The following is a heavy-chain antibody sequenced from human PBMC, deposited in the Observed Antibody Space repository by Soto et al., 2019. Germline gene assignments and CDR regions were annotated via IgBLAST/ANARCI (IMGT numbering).Heavy chain of an antibody. V-gene: IGHV1-18*01. D-gene: IGHD3-22*01. J-gene: IGHJ3*02. CDR1: GYTFTSYG. Sequence: ASVKVSCKASGYTFTSYGISWVRQAPGQGLEWMGWISAYNGNTNYAQKLQGRVTMTTDTSTSTAYMELRSLRSDDTAVHYCARGASYYYDSSGYSDAFDIWGQGTMVTVSS. CDR2: ISAYNGNT. CDR3: ARGASYYYDSSGYSDAFDI.